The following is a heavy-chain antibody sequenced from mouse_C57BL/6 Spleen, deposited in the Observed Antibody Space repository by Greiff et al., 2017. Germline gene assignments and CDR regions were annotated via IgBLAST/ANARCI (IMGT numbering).Heavy chain of an antibody. D-gene: IGHD2-5*01. J-gene: IGHJ4*01. Sequence: VQLQQSGPELVKPGASVKISCKASGYAFSSSWMNWVKQRPGKGLEWIGRIYPGDGDTNYNGKFKGKATLTADKSSSTAYMQLSSLASEDSAVYCCAISNHAMDYWGQGTSVTVSS. CDR1: GYAFSSSW. V-gene: IGHV1-82*01. CDR2: IYPGDGDT. CDR3: AISNHAMDY.